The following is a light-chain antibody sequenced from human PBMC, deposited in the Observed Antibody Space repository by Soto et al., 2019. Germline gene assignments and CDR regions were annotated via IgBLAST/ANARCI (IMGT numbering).Light chain of an antibody. Sequence: DVQMTQSPSSLSASVGDRVTITCRASQGISSFLAWYQQIPGKVPKLLIYSASTLQLGVPSRFSGSGSGTDFTLTISSRQPEDVAIYYCQKYNSGPLTFGGGTKVDIK. CDR3: QKYNSGPLT. V-gene: IGKV1-27*01. CDR2: SAS. J-gene: IGKJ4*01. CDR1: QGISSF.